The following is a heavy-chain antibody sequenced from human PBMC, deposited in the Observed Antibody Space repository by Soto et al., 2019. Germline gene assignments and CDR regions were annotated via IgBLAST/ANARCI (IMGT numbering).Heavy chain of an antibody. J-gene: IGHJ6*03. D-gene: IGHD4-4*01. CDR3: TTDPGDYSNYVFARYYMDV. CDR1: GFTFSNAW. Sequence: GGSLRLSCAASGFTFSNAWMSWVRQAPGKGLEWVGRIKSKTDGGTTDYAAPVKGRFTISRDDSKNTLYLQMNSLKTEDTAVYYCTTDPGDYSNYVFARYYMDVWGKGTTVTVSS. CDR2: IKSKTDGGTT. V-gene: IGHV3-15*01.